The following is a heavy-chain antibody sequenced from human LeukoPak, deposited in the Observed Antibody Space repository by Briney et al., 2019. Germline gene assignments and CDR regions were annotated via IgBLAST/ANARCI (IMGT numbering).Heavy chain of an antibody. D-gene: IGHD1-26*01. CDR2: IYHSGST. Sequence: SETLSLTCAVSGGSISSSDHSWSWIRQPPGKGLEWIGYIYHSGSTYYSPSLRSRVTISVDRSKNQFSLKLYSVTAADTAVYFCARGYSGSYEGYYFDYWGQGTLVTVSS. CDR1: GGSISSSDHS. J-gene: IGHJ4*02. V-gene: IGHV4-30-2*01. CDR3: ARGYSGSYEGYYFDY.